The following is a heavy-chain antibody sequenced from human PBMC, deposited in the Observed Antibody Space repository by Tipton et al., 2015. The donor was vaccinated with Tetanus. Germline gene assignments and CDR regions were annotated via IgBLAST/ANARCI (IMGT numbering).Heavy chain of an antibody. D-gene: IGHD4-17*01. CDR3: ASSTVTR. CDR2: IGLSGGNT. Sequence: SLRLSCAASAFTFTGYHMSWVRQAPGQGLEWVSGIGLSGGNTYYADSVRGRFTISRDNAKNLLYLQMSSLRREDTAVYYCASSTVTRWGPGTLVTVSS. J-gene: IGHJ4*02. CDR1: AFTFTGYH. V-gene: IGHV3-23*01.